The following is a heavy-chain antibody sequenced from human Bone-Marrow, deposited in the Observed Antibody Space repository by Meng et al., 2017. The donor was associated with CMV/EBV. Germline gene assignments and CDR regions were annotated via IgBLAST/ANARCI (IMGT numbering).Heavy chain of an antibody. CDR2: IIPIFGTA. CDR3: AISRGHMEGYFDY. V-gene: IGHV1-69*05. Sequence: CKASGGTFSSYAISWVRQAPGQGLEWMGGIIPIFGTANYAQKFQGRVTITTDESTSTAYMELSSLRSEDTAVYYCAISRGHMEGYFDYWGQGTLVTVSS. J-gene: IGHJ4*02. CDR1: GGTFSSYA. D-gene: IGHD1-1*01.